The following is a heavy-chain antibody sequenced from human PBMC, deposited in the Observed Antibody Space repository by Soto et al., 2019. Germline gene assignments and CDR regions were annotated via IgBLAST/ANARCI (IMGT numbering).Heavy chain of an antibody. J-gene: IGHJ4*02. CDR3: AREPWTTRIVWYFDY. CDR1: GFTFSSYA. CDR2: ISYDGSNK. V-gene: IGHV3-30-3*01. D-gene: IGHD3-22*01. Sequence: GGSLRLSCAASGFTFSSYAMHWVRQAPGKGLEWVAVISYDGSNKYYADSVKGRFTISRDNSKNTLYLQMNSLRAEDTAVYYWAREPWTTRIVWYFDYWGRGTLVAVAS.